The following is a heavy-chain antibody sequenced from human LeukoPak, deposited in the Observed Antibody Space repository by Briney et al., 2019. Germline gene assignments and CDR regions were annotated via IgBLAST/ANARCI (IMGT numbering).Heavy chain of an antibody. J-gene: IGHJ4*02. Sequence: GGSLRLSCAASGVTFSSYGSYSMNWVRQAPGKGLEWVSSISVRSSHIYYVDSVKGRFTISRDNAKNSLYLQMNSLRAEDTAVYYCARGYDSSGYYPGALDYWGQGNVVTVSS. CDR2: ISVRSSHI. CDR3: ARGYDSSGYYPGALDY. V-gene: IGHV3-21*01. D-gene: IGHD3-22*01. CDR1: GVTFSSYGSYS.